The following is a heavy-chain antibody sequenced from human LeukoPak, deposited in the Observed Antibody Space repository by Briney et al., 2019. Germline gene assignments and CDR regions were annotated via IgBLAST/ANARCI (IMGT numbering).Heavy chain of an antibody. CDR1: GYTFTSYY. V-gene: IGHV1-46*01. J-gene: IGHJ4*02. CDR2: INPSGGST. D-gene: IGHD3-16*01. Sequence: ASVKVSCKASGYTFTSYYMHWARQAPGQGLEWMGIINPSGGSTSYAQKFQGRVTMTRDMSTSTVYMELSSLRSEDTAVYYCARNREGWGDPFGYWGQGTLVTVSS. CDR3: ARNREGWGDPFGY.